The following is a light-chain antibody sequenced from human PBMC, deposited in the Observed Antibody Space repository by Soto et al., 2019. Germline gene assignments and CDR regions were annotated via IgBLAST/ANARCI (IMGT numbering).Light chain of an antibody. CDR3: SSYTSTTAYV. V-gene: IGLV2-14*01. Sequence: QSVLTQPASVSGSPGQSITISCTGTSSDIGSYKYVAWYQQHTGKAPKLIIYDVINRPSGVSSRFSGSKSGNTASLTISGLQAEDEADYYCSSYTSTTAYVFGTGTKVTVL. CDR2: DVI. J-gene: IGLJ1*01. CDR1: SSDIGSYKY.